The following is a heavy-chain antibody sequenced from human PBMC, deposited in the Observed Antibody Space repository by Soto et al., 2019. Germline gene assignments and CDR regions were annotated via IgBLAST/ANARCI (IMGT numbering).Heavy chain of an antibody. Sequence: ASVKVSCKASGGTFSSYAISWVRQAPGQGLEWMGGIIPIFGTANYAQKFQGRVTITADESTSTAYMELSSLRSEDTAVYYCARGIVVVVAATYYLDYWGQGTLVTVSS. CDR3: ARGIVVVVAATYYLDY. J-gene: IGHJ4*02. V-gene: IGHV1-69*13. CDR1: GGTFSSYA. CDR2: IIPIFGTA. D-gene: IGHD2-15*01.